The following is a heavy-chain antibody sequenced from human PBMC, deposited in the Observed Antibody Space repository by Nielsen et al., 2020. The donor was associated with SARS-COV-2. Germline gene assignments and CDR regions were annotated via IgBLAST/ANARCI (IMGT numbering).Heavy chain of an antibody. CDR3: AREAGASNYGMDV. D-gene: IGHD3-10*01. J-gene: IGHJ6*02. V-gene: IGHV4-30-4*08. CDR2: IYYSGST. CDR1: GGSISSGDYY. Sequence: SETLSLTCTVSGGSISSGDYYWSWIRQPPGKGLEWIGYIYYSGSTYYNPSLKSRVTISVDTSKNQFSLKLSSVTAADTAVYYCAREAGASNYGMDVWGQGTTVTVSS.